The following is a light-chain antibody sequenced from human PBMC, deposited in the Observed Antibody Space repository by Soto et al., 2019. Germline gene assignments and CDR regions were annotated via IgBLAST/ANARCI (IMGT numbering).Light chain of an antibody. CDR1: SSNIGSNT. J-gene: IGLJ2*01. Sequence: QAVVTQPPSASGIPGQRVTISCSGSSSNIGSNTVNWYQQLPGTAPKLLIYSNNQRPSGVPDRFSGSKSGTSASLAISGLQSEDEADYYFAAWDDSLNGLVFGGGTKLTVL. V-gene: IGLV1-44*01. CDR2: SNN. CDR3: AAWDDSLNGLV.